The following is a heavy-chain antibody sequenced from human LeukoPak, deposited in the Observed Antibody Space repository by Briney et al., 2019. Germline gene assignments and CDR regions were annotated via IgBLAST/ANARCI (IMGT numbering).Heavy chain of an antibody. D-gene: IGHD5-24*01. V-gene: IGHV3-23*01. Sequence: GGSLRLSCAASGFTFSSHAMIWVRQALGKGLEWVSPISATGGSAYYADSVKGRFTISRDNSKNTLYLQMNSLRADDTAVYYCGRYDYNRYVAYWGQGTLVAVSS. CDR3: GRYDYNRYVAY. CDR2: ISATGGSA. CDR1: GFTFSSHA. J-gene: IGHJ4*02.